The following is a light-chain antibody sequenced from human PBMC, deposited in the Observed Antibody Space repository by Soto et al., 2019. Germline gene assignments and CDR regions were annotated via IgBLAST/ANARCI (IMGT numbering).Light chain of an antibody. CDR1: QSVSSSY. Sequence: EIVLTQSPGTLSLSPGERATLSCRASQSVSSSYLAWYQQKPGQAPRLLIYGASSRATGIPDRFSGSGSGTDFTLTISRLEPEDFAVYYCQQYDSSLWTLGQGTKVDI. CDR3: QQYDSSLWT. CDR2: GAS. V-gene: IGKV3-20*01. J-gene: IGKJ1*01.